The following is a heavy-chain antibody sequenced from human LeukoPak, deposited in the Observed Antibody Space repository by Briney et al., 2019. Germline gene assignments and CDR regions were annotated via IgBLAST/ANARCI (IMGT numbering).Heavy chain of an antibody. J-gene: IGHJ6*03. D-gene: IGHD4-17*01. CDR2: INHSGST. CDR1: GGSFSGYY. Sequence: PSETLSLTCAVYGGSFSGYYWSWIRQPPGKGLEWIGEINHSGSTNYNPSLKSRVTISVDTSKNQFSLKLSSVTAADTAAYYCARLPPRSAYYNYYMDVWGKGTTVTISS. CDR3: ARLPPRSAYYNYYMDV. V-gene: IGHV4-34*01.